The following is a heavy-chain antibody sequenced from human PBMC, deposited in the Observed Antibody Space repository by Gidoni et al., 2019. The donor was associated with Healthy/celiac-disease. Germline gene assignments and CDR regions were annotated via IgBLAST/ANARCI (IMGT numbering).Heavy chain of an antibody. V-gene: IGHV4-34*01. CDR2: INHSGST. D-gene: IGHD2-2*01. Sequence: QVQLQQWGAGLLKPSETLSLTCAVYGGSFSVYYWTWLRQPPGKGLEWIGEINHSGSTNYNPSLKSRVTISVDTSKNQFSLKLSSVTAADTAVYYCARARVVGVPAAMGYYYYYGMDVWGQGTTVTVSS. CDR3: ARARVVGVPAAMGYYYYYGMDV. CDR1: GGSFSVYY. J-gene: IGHJ6*02.